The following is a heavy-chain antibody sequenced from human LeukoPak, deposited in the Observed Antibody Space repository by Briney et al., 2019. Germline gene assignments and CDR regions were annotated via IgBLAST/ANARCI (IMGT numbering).Heavy chain of an antibody. J-gene: IGHJ4*02. V-gene: IGHV3-7*01. Sequence: GGSLGLSCGASGFTFSEYWMTWVRQAPGRGPEWVANIKGDGSKIYYVDSVKGRFTISRDNDKNSLYLQMDNLRVEDTAVYHCARDGSCFDFWGQGALVTVSS. D-gene: IGHD2-15*01. CDR1: GFTFSEYW. CDR3: ARDGSCFDF. CDR2: IKGDGSKI.